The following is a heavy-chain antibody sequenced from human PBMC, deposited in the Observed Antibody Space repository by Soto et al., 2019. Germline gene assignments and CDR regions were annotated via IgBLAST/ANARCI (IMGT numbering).Heavy chain of an antibody. Sequence: QVQLVESGGGVVQPGRSLRLSCAASGFTFSSYAMHWVRQAPGKGLEWVAVIPYDGSNKYYADSVKGRFTISRDNSKNTLYLQMNSLRAEDTAVYYCARGLTRWLQSYFDYWGQGTLVTVSS. CDR3: ARGLTRWLQSYFDY. V-gene: IGHV3-30-3*01. CDR2: IPYDGSNK. D-gene: IGHD5-12*01. CDR1: GFTFSSYA. J-gene: IGHJ4*02.